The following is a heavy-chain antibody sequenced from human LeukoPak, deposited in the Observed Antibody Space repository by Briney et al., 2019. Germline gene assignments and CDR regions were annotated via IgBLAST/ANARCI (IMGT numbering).Heavy chain of an antibody. D-gene: IGHD2-8*01. CDR3: ARVYLERLTAGYFDH. V-gene: IGHV3-11*04. J-gene: IGHJ4*02. Sequence: PGGSLRLSCAASGFTFSDYYMSWIRQAPGKGLEWVSYISSSGSTIYYADSVKGRFTISRDNAKNSLYLQMNSLRDDDSAAYFCARVYLERLTAGYFDHWGQGTQVTVSP. CDR2: ISSSGSTI. CDR1: GFTFSDYY.